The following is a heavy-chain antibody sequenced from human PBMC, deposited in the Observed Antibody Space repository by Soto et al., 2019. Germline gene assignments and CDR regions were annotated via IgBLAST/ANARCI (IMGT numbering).Heavy chain of an antibody. Sequence: VASVKVSCKASGYTFTGYCMHWVRQAPGQGLEGMGWINPNSGGTNYARKFQGRVTMTRDTSISTAYMELSRLRSDDTAAYYCARANQYSRIYYYGMDVLGEGLTVTVSS. CDR2: INPNSGGT. D-gene: IGHD4-4*01. J-gene: IGHJ6*04. CDR3: ARANQYSRIYYYGMDV. V-gene: IGHV1-2*02. CDR1: GYTFTGYC.